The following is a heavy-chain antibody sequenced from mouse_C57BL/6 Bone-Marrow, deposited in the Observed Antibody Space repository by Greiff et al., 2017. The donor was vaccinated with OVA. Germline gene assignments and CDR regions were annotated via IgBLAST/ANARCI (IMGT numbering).Heavy chain of an antibody. D-gene: IGHD4-1*01. CDR1: GFTFSSYC. J-gene: IGHJ4*01. Sequence: EVMLVESGGDLVKPGGSLKLSCAASGFTFSSYCMSWVRQTPNKRLEWVATISSGGSYTYYPDSVKGRFNISRDNSKNTLYLQMSSLKSEDTAMYYCARHGRAMDYWGQGTSVTVSS. CDR2: ISSGGSYT. CDR3: ARHGRAMDY. V-gene: IGHV5-6*01.